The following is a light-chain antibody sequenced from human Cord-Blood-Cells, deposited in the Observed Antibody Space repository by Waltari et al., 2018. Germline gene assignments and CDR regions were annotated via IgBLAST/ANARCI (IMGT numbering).Light chain of an antibody. Sequence: EIVMTQSPATLSVSPGERATLSCRASQSVRRNLAWYQQKPGQAPRLLIYGASTRATGIPARFSGSGSGKEFTLTISSLQSEDFAVYYCQQYNNWPRTFGQGTKVEIK. J-gene: IGKJ1*01. V-gene: IGKV3-15*01. CDR1: QSVRRN. CDR3: QQYNNWPRT. CDR2: GAS.